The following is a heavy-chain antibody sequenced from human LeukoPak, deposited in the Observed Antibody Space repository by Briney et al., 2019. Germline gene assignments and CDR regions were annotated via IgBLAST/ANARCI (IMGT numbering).Heavy chain of an antibody. CDR2: INPNSGYT. D-gene: IGHD3-10*01. Sequence: GASVKVSCKASGYTFSDYYLHWVRQAPGQGLEYMGWINPNSGYTKYSQSFQGRVTMTRDTSISTAYMELSRLISDDTAVYYCARGDTMVRGLISDYGGQGTLVTVSS. V-gene: IGHV1-2*02. CDR1: GYTFSDYY. J-gene: IGHJ4*02. CDR3: ARGDTMVRGLISDY.